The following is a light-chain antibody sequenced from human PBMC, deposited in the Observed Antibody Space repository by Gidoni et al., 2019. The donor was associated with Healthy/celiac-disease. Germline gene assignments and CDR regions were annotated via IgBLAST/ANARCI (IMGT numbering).Light chain of an antibody. CDR2: WAS. Sequence: DIVMTQSPDSLAVSLGERATINCKSSQSVLYSSNNKNYLAWYQQKPGQPPKLPIYWASTRESGVLDRFSGSGSGKDFTFPTSSLQAEDVAVYYVQQYYSTSWTFGQGTKVE. CDR3: QQYYSTSWT. V-gene: IGKV4-1*01. CDR1: QSVLYSSNNKNY. J-gene: IGKJ1*01.